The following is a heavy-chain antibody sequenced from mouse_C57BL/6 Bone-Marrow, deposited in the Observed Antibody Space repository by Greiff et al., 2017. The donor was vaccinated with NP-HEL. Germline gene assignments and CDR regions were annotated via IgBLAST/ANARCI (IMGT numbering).Heavy chain of an antibody. V-gene: IGHV14-4*01. CDR3: TTLYYYGSSITWFAY. D-gene: IGHD1-1*01. J-gene: IGHJ3*01. Sequence: EVKLVESGAELVRPGASVKLSCTASGFNIKDDYMHWVKQRPEQGLEWIGWIDPENGDTEYASKFQGKATITADTSSNTAYLQLSSLTSEDTAVYYCTTLYYYGSSITWFAYWGQGTLVTVSA. CDR2: IDPENGDT. CDR1: GFNIKDDY.